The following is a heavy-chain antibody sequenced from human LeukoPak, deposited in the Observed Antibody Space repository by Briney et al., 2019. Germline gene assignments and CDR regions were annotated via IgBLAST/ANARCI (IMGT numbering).Heavy chain of an antibody. V-gene: IGHV4-34*01. CDR3: ARALSNPSRYGMDV. Sequence: SETLSLTCAVYGGSFSGYYWSWIRQPPGKGLEWIGEINHSGSTNYNPSLKSRVTISVDTSKNQFSLKLSSVTAADTAVYYCARALSNPSRYGMDVWGQGTTVPVSS. J-gene: IGHJ6*02. D-gene: IGHD4-11*01. CDR2: INHSGST. CDR1: GGSFSGYY.